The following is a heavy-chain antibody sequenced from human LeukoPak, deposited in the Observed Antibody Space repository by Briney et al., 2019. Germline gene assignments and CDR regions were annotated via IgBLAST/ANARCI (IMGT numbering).Heavy chain of an antibody. CDR2: MHPNSGNT. V-gene: IGHV1-8*01. CDR1: GYTFTIND. CDR3: ARVKRWIQLLSRSPYYYYYYMDV. J-gene: IGHJ6*03. D-gene: IGHD5-18*01. Sequence: GASVTVSCTASGYTFTINDINWVRQAPGQGLERMGWMHPNSGNTGYAQKFQGRVTMTRNTSISTAYMELRSLRSEDTAVYYCARVKRWIQLLSRSPYYYYYYMDVWGKGTTVTVSS.